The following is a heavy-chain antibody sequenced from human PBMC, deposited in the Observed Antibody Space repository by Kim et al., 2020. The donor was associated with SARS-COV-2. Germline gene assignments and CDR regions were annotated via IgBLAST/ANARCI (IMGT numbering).Heavy chain of an antibody. D-gene: IGHD3-22*01. J-gene: IGHJ4*02. Sequence: SVKVSCKASGGTFSSYAISWVRQAPGQGLEWMGGIIPIFGTANYAQKFQGRVTITADESTSTAYMELSSLRSEDTAVYYCARGTDYYDSSGYFYYFDYWGQGTLVTVSS. CDR2: IIPIFGTA. V-gene: IGHV1-69*13. CDR1: GGTFSSYA. CDR3: ARGTDYYDSSGYFYYFDY.